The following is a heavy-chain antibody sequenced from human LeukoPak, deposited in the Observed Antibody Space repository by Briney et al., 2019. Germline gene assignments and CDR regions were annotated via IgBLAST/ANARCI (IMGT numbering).Heavy chain of an antibody. D-gene: IGHD2-2*01. CDR3: ARGGKDIVVVPAATPSYYYYYMDV. CDR1: GYTFTSYY. Sequence: GASVKVSCKASGYTFTSYYMHWVRQAPGQGLEWMGIINPSGGSTSYAQKFQGRVTMTRDTSTSTVYTELSSLRSEDTAVYYCARGGKDIVVVPAATPSYYYYYMDVWGEGTTVTVSS. J-gene: IGHJ6*03. CDR2: INPSGGST. V-gene: IGHV1-46*03.